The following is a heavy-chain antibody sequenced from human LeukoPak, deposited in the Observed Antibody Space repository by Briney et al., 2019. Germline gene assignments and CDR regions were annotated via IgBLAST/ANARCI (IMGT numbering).Heavy chain of an antibody. CDR1: GFTVSSNY. Sequence: GGSLRLSCAASGFTVSSNYMSWVRQAPGEGLEWVSVIYSGGSTYYADSVKGRFTISRDNSKNTLYLRMNSLRAEDTAVYYCAREGEVGAINYWGQGTLVTVSS. CDR2: IYSGGST. D-gene: IGHD1-26*01. V-gene: IGHV3-66*01. CDR3: AREGEVGAINY. J-gene: IGHJ4*02.